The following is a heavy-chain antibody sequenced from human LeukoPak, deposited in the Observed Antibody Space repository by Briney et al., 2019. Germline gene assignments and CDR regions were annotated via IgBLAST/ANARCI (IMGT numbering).Heavy chain of an antibody. CDR2: ISAYNGIT. Sequence: ASVKVSCKASGYTFTSYGISWVRQAPGQGLEWMGWISAYNGITNYAQKLQGRVTMTTDTSTSTAYMELRSLRSDDTAVYYCARIDVAAADYYFDYWGQGTLVTVSS. V-gene: IGHV1-18*01. D-gene: IGHD6-13*01. CDR3: ARIDVAAADYYFDY. J-gene: IGHJ4*02. CDR1: GYTFTSYG.